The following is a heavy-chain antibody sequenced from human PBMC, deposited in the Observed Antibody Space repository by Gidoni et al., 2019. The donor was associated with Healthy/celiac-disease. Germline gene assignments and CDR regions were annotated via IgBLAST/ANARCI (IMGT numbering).Heavy chain of an antibody. CDR1: GGSISSYY. CDR3: ARGGDSSGLIWYFDL. D-gene: IGHD3-22*01. J-gene: IGHJ2*01. CDR2: IYYSGST. Sequence: QVQLQESGPGLVKPSETLSLTGTVYGGSISSYYWSWIRHPPGNGLEWIGYIYYSGSTNYNPSLKSRVTISVDTSKNQFSLKLSSVTAADTAVYYCARGGDSSGLIWYFDLWGRGTLVTVSS. V-gene: IGHV4-59*01.